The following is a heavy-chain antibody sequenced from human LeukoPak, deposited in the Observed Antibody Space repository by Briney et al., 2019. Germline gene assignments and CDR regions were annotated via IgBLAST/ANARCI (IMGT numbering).Heavy chain of an antibody. CDR1: GYTFTGYH. CDR2: INPNSGGT. Sequence: GASVKVSCKASGYTFTGYHMHWVRQAPGQGLEWMGWINPNSGGTNYAQKFQGRVTMTRDTSISTAYMELSRLRSDDTAVYYCARGDLRRSGSTLDYWGQGTLVTVSS. D-gene: IGHD1-26*01. V-gene: IGHV1-2*02. CDR3: ARGDLRRSGSTLDY. J-gene: IGHJ4*02.